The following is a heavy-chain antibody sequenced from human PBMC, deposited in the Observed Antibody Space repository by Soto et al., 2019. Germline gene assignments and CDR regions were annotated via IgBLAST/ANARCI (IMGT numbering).Heavy chain of an antibody. CDR3: ARWGTSGGFDL. V-gene: IGHV3-30*19. Sequence: SGGGVVQPGTSLRLSCAASGFMFKSYVMHWVRQAPGKGLEWVALTSYDGSNNYYGDSVKGRFTVSRDNSKNTLHLKMDSLRPEDTALYYCARWGTSGGFDLWGQGTLVSVSS. J-gene: IGHJ5*02. CDR1: GFMFKSYV. D-gene: IGHD3-16*01. CDR2: TSYDGSNN.